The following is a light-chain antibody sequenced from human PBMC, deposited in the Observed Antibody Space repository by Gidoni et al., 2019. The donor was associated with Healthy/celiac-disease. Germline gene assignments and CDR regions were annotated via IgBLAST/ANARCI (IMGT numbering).Light chain of an antibody. CDR2: AAS. J-gene: IGKJ4*01. Sequence: DIQMTQSPSSLSASVGDRVTITCRARQSISSYLNWYQQKPGKAPKLLIYAASSLQSGVPSRFSGSGSGTDFTLPISSLQPDDFATYYCQQSYSTPLTFGGGTKVEIK. V-gene: IGKV1-39*01. CDR3: QQSYSTPLT. CDR1: QSISSY.